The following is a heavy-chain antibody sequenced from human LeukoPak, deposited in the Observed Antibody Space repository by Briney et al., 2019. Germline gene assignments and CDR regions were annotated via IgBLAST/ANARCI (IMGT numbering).Heavy chain of an antibody. Sequence: GGSLRLSCAASGFTFTSYWMTWVRQAPGKGLEWVANIKQDGSEKYYVDSVKDRFTISRDNAKNSLYLQMNSLRAEDTAVYYCARDNYGRPDYWGQGTLVTVSS. CDR3: ARDNYGRPDY. CDR1: GFTFTSYW. CDR2: IKQDGSEK. J-gene: IGHJ4*02. D-gene: IGHD3-10*01. V-gene: IGHV3-7*01.